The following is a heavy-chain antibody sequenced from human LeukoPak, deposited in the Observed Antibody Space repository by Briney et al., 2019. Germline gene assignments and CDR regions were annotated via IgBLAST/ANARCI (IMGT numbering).Heavy chain of an antibody. CDR3: ARVGYYDSSGYYSDGDY. CDR2: ISSGSTI. Sequence: GGSLRLSCAASGFTFSSYEMNWVRQAPGKGLEWASYISSGSTIYYADSVKGRFTISRDNAKNSLYLQMNSLRAEDTAVYYCARVGYYDSSGYYSDGDYWGQGTLVTVSS. V-gene: IGHV3-48*03. J-gene: IGHJ4*02. CDR1: GFTFSSYE. D-gene: IGHD3-22*01.